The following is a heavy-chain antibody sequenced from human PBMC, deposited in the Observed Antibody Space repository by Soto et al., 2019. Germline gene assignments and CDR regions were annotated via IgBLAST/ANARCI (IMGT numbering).Heavy chain of an antibody. CDR2: ISYDGCNK. CDR1: GFTFSSYA. J-gene: IGHJ3*02. Sequence: GGSLRLSCAASGFTFSSYAMHWVRQAPGKGLEWVAVISYDGCNKYYADSVKGRFTISRDNSKNSLYLQMNSLRAEDTAVYYCAREDDYGGAFDIWGQGTMVTVSS. V-gene: IGHV3-30-3*01. CDR3: AREDDYGGAFDI. D-gene: IGHD4-17*01.